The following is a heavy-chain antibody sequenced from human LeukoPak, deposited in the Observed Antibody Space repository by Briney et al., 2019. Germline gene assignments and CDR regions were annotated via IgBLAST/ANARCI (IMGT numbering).Heavy chain of an antibody. CDR2: INHSGST. CDR3: ARGRTTYYDFRSGRYYYMDV. Sequence: SETLSLTCAVYGGSFSGYYWSWIRQPPGKGLEWIGEINHSGSTNYNPSLKSRVTISVDTSKNQFSLKLSSVTAADTAVYYCARGRTTYYDFRSGRYYYMDVWGKGTTVTVSS. V-gene: IGHV4-34*01. CDR1: GGSFSGYY. J-gene: IGHJ6*03. D-gene: IGHD3-3*01.